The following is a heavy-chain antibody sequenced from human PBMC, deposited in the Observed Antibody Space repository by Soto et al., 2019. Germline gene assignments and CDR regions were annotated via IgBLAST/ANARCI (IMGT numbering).Heavy chain of an antibody. Sequence: SETLSLTCTVSGDSISSYYWSWIRQPPGKGLEWIGYIYYSGSTNYNPSLKSRVTISVDTSKNQFSLKLSSVTAADTAVYYCARTRGLRYFDWFNYWGQGTLVTVSS. CDR2: IYYSGST. CDR1: GDSISSYY. D-gene: IGHD3-9*01. CDR3: ARTRGLRYFDWFNY. V-gene: IGHV4-59*01. J-gene: IGHJ4*02.